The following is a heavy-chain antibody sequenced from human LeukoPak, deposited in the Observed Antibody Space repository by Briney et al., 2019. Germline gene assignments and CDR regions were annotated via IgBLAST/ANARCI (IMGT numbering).Heavy chain of an antibody. CDR2: ISSDGSVT. CDR1: GFTFSSSW. Sequence: PGGSLRLSCAASGFTFSSSWMHWVRQAPGKGLVWVSRISSDGSVTTYADSVKGRFTISRDNAKNTLYLQMNSLRAEDTAVYYCARGSTYGSRSYYPYYFDYWGQETLVTVSS. CDR3: ARGSTYGSRSYYPYYFDY. D-gene: IGHD3-10*01. V-gene: IGHV3-74*01. J-gene: IGHJ4*02.